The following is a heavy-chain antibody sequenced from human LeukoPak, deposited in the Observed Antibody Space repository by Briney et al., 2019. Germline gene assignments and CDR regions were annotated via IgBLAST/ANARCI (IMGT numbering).Heavy chain of an antibody. J-gene: IGHJ3*02. D-gene: IGHD2-21*02. CDR1: GFTFSDYY. CDR2: ISSSGSTI. V-gene: IGHV3-11*01. CDR3: ARVPEDCGGDCYPMGDAFDI. Sequence: PGGSLRLSCAASGFTFSDYYMSWIRQAPGKGLEWVSYISSSGSTIYYADSVKGRFTISRDNAKNSLYLQMNSLRAEDTAVYYCARVPEDCGGDCYPMGDAFDIWGQGTMVTVSS.